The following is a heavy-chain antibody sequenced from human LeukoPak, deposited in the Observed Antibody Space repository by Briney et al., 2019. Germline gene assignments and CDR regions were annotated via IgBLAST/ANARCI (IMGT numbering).Heavy chain of an antibody. CDR1: GFTFSSYT. J-gene: IGHJ4*02. CDR3: ARGQGLQLKSGSDY. V-gene: IGHV3-21*01. CDR2: ISSSSNYI. D-gene: IGHD5-24*01. Sequence: PGGSLRLSCAASGFTFSSYTMNWVRQAPGKGLEWVAFISSSSNYIYYADSVKGRFTISRDNAKNSLFLQMNSPRAEDTAVYYCARGQGLQLKSGSDYWGQGTLVTVSS.